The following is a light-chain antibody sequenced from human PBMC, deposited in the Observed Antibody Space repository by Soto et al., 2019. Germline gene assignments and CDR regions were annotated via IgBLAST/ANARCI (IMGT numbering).Light chain of an antibody. Sequence: EVVMTQSPATLSVSPGERAALSCRASQSVSSNLAWYQQNPGQAPRLLIYGASTRAAGIPDRFSGSGSGTDFTLTISRLEPEDSAVYHCQQYGSSPTTFGQGTKVDIK. CDR2: GAS. J-gene: IGKJ1*01. V-gene: IGKV3-20*01. CDR1: QSVSSN. CDR3: QQYGSSPTT.